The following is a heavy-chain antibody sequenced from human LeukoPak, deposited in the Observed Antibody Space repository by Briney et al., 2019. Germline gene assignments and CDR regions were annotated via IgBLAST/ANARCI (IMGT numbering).Heavy chain of an antibody. V-gene: IGHV1-58*02. D-gene: IGHD1-26*01. CDR2: IVVGSGNT. J-gene: IGHJ3*02. CDR3: AAPYSGSSAWGAFDI. Sequence: ASVKVSCRASGFTFTSSAMRWVRQARGQRLEWIGWIVVGSGNTNYAQKFQERVTITRDMSTSTAYMELSSLRSEDTAVYYCAAPYSGSSAWGAFDIWGQGTMVTVSS. CDR1: GFTFTSSA.